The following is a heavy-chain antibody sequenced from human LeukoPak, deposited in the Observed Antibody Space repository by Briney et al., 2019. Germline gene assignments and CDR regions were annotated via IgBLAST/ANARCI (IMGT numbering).Heavy chain of an antibody. J-gene: IGHJ3*02. V-gene: IGHV3-30*02. CDR3: ITDPGEWEPI. CDR1: GFTFSSYG. CDR2: IRYDGSNK. D-gene: IGHD1-26*01. Sequence: GGSLRLSCAASGFTFSSYGMHWVRQAPGKGLGWVAFIRYDGSNKYYADSVKGRFTISRDNSKNTLYLQMNRLKTEDTAVYYCITDPGEWEPIWGQGTMVTVSS.